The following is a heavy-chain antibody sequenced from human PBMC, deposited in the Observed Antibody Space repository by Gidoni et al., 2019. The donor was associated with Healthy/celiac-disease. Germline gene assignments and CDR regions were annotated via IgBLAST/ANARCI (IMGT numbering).Heavy chain of an antibody. CDR3: VTALSGYYPDY. V-gene: IGHV4-34*01. J-gene: IGHJ4*02. CDR2: INHSGST. CDR1: GGSFSGYY. Sequence: QVQLQHWGAGLLKPSETLSLTCAVYGGSFSGYYWIWIRQPPGKGLEWIGEINHSGSTNYNPSLKSRVTISVDTSKNQFSLKLSSVTAADTAVYYCVTALSGYYPDYWGQGTLVTVSS. D-gene: IGHD3-3*01.